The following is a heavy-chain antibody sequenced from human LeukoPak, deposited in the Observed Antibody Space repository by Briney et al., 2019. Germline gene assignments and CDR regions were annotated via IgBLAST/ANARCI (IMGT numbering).Heavy chain of an antibody. Sequence: PSETLSLTCTVSGGSISSYYWSWIRQPPGKGLEWIGYIYYSGSTNYNPSLKSRVTISVDTSKNQFSLKLSSVTAADTAVYYCARHYYYGSSGYRYWGQGTLVTVSS. V-gene: IGHV4-59*01. CDR2: IYYSGST. CDR3: ARHYYYGSSGYRY. CDR1: GGSISSYY. J-gene: IGHJ4*02. D-gene: IGHD3-22*01.